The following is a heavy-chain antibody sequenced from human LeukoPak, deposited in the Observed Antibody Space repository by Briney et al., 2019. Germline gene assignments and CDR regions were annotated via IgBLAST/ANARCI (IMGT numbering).Heavy chain of an antibody. CDR2: IKQDGTSK. J-gene: IGHJ4*02. CDR3: ARHGDYCFDL. D-gene: IGHD2-21*01. Sequence: GGSLRLSCAASGFTFSRSWMGWVRQAPGKWLEWVANIKQDGTSKYYVDSVMVRFTISRDNAENSVYLQMNSLSAGDTAVCYCARHGDYCFDLWGPGTRVTVSS. CDR1: GFTFSRSW. V-gene: IGHV3-7*02.